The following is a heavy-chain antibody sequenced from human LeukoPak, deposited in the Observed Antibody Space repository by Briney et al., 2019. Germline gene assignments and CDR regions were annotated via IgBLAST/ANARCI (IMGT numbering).Heavy chain of an antibody. CDR3: ARLRGSYYRAFDY. Sequence: ASVKVSCKASGYTFTGYYMHWVRQAPGQGLEWMGRINPNSGGTNYAQKFQGRVTMTRDTSISTAYMELSRQRSDDTAVYYCARLRGSYYRAFDYWGQGTLVTVSS. CDR1: GYTFTGYY. J-gene: IGHJ4*02. V-gene: IGHV1-2*06. CDR2: INPNSGGT. D-gene: IGHD1-26*01.